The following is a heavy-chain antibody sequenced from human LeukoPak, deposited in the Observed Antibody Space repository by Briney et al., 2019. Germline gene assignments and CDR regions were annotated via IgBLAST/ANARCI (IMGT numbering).Heavy chain of an antibody. CDR2: IWYDGSNE. D-gene: IGHD5-24*01. Sequence: GRSLRLSCVVSGFSFGTYSMHWARQVPGKGLEWVAVIWYDGSNEDYADSVKGRFTISRDNSKNTLYLQMNSLRAEDTAVYYCARWDVATIDYWGQGTLVTVSS. V-gene: IGHV3-33*01. CDR3: ARWDVATIDY. CDR1: GFSFGTYS. J-gene: IGHJ4*02.